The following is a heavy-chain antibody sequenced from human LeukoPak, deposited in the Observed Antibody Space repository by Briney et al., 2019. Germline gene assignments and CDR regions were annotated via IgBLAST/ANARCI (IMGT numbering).Heavy chain of an antibody. CDR1: GLTFSSYS. D-gene: IGHD3-3*01. CDR3: ARHGDFWSGYYVDY. V-gene: IGHV3-21*01. J-gene: IGHJ4*02. Sequence: GGSLRLSCAASGLTFSSYSMNWVRQAPGKGLEWVSSISSSSNYIYYADSVKGRFTISRDNAKNSLYLQMNSLRADDTAVYYCARHGDFWSGYYVDYWGQGILVTVSS. CDR2: ISSSSNYI.